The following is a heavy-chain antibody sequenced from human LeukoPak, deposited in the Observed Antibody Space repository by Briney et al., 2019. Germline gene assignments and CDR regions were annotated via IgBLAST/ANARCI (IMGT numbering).Heavy chain of an antibody. V-gene: IGHV3-53*01. D-gene: IGHD1-26*01. J-gene: IGHJ4*02. CDR1: GLTVSSNH. CDR2: LYSHGRT. Sequence: GGSLRLSCAASGLTVSSNHMSWVRQAPGKGLEWLSVLYSHGRTDYADSVKGRFTISRDNSRNTLYLQMNSLRAEDTAVYYCVKDSPPRYSGSPPAYWGQGTLVTVSS. CDR3: VKDSPPRYSGSPPAY.